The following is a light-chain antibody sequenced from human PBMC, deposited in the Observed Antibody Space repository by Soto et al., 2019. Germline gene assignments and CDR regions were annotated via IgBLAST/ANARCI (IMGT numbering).Light chain of an antibody. CDR1: QSVGNW. J-gene: IGKJ1*01. CDR3: QQYKSYPLT. Sequence: SVGDRVTITCRASQSVGNWLAWYQQKPGRAPKFLIYEASSLESGVPSRFSGSGSGTEFTLTISNLQPDDFATYYCQQYKSYPLTFGQGTKVDIK. V-gene: IGKV1-5*03. CDR2: EAS.